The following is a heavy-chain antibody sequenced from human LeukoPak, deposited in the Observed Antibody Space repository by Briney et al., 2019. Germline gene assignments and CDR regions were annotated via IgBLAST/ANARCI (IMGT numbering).Heavy chain of an antibody. Sequence: PGGSLRLSCAASGFTFSNYWMHWVRQAPGKGLVWVSRVNTDGRSTSYGDSVKGRFTISRDNAKNTLYMQMNSLRAEDTAVYYCVRDVWGDRDSYFDQWGQGTLVTVST. J-gene: IGHJ4*02. CDR2: VNTDGRST. D-gene: IGHD2-21*01. CDR1: GFTFSNYW. CDR3: VRDVWGDRDSYFDQ. V-gene: IGHV3-74*01.